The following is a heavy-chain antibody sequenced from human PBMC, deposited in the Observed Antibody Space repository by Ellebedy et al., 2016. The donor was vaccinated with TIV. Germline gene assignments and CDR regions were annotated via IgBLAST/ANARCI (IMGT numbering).Heavy chain of an antibody. D-gene: IGHD1-26*01. CDR2: ISTYNGNT. CDR1: GYTFTIYG. V-gene: IGHV1-18*01. Sequence: AASVKVSCKASGYTFTIYGISWARQAPGQGLEWMGWISTYNGNTNYARKFQGRVTMTTDTSTNTAYMELRSLTSDDTAVYYCARDRPGEVLSRDYWGQGTLVTVSS. J-gene: IGHJ4*02. CDR3: ARDRPGEVLSRDY.